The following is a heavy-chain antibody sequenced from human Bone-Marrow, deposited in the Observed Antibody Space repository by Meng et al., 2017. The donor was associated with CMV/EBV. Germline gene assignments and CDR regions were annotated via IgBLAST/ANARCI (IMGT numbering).Heavy chain of an antibody. CDR1: GVTFSSYW. J-gene: IGHJ6*02. CDR3: ASGASPFGDYYYYYGMDV. V-gene: IGHV3-74*01. CDR2: INSDGSST. Sequence: WGSLRLSCAASGVTFSSYWMHWVRQAPGKGLVWVSRINSDGSSTSYADSVKGRFTISRDNAKNTLYLQMNSLRAEDTAVYYCASGASPFGDYYYYYGMDVWGQGTTVTVSS. D-gene: IGHD3-10*01.